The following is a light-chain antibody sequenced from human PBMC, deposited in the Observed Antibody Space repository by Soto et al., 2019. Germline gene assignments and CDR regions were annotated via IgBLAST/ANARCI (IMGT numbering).Light chain of an antibody. Sequence: EIVLTQSPGTLSLSPGERATLSCRASQSVSSRYLDWYQQKPGQAPRLLIYGASSRATGIPDRFSGSGSGTDFTLTISRLAPEDFAVYYCQQYGSLLTFGGGTKVEIK. CDR3: QQYGSLLT. CDR2: GAS. CDR1: QSVSSRY. J-gene: IGKJ4*01. V-gene: IGKV3-20*01.